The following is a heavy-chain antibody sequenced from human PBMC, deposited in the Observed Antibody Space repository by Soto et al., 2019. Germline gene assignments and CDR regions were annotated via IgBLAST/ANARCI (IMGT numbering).Heavy chain of an antibody. Sequence: VQLVESGGGVVQPGRSLRLSCAASGFTFSSYGMHWVRQAPGKGLEWVAVISYDGSNKYYADSVKGRFTISRDNSKNTLYLQMNSLRAEDTAVYYCAKGGAEYSSSSSVDYWGQGTLVTVSS. D-gene: IGHD6-6*01. CDR3: AKGGAEYSSSSSVDY. CDR1: GFTFSSYG. J-gene: IGHJ4*02. CDR2: ISYDGSNK. V-gene: IGHV3-30*18.